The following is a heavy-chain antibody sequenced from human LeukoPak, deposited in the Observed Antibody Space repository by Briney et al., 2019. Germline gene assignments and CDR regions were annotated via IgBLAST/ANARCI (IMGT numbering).Heavy chain of an antibody. CDR2: ISAYNGNT. V-gene: IGHV1-18*04. J-gene: IGHJ4*02. CDR3: ARVLGITMVRGVIGHGLIDY. Sequence: ASVKVSCKASGYTFTSYGISWVRQAPGQGLEWMGWISAYNGNTNYAQKLQGRVTMTTGTSTSTAYMELRSLRSDDTAVYYCARVLGITMVRGVIGHGLIDYWGQGTLVTVSS. D-gene: IGHD3-10*01. CDR1: GYTFTSYG.